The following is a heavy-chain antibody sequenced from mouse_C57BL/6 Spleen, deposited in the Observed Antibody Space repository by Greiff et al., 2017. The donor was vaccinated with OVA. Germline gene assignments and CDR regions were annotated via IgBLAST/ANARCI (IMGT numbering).Heavy chain of an antibody. D-gene: IGHD3-3*01. V-gene: IGHV1-50*01. CDR3: ARERDPYYFDY. Sequence: QVQPQQPGAELVKPGASVKLSCKASGYTFTSYWMQWVKQRPGQGLEWIGEIDPSDSYTNYNQKFKGKATLTVDTSSSTAYMQLSSLTSEDSAVYYCARERDPYYFDYWGQGTTLTVSS. J-gene: IGHJ2*01. CDR1: GYTFTSYW. CDR2: IDPSDSYT.